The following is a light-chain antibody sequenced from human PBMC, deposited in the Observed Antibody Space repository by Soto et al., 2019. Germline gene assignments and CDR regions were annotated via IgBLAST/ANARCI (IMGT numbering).Light chain of an antibody. CDR2: KNN. V-gene: IGLV1-47*01. CDR1: SSNIGSNY. CDR3: AAWDDSLSGYV. J-gene: IGLJ1*01. Sequence: QSVLTQPPSASGTPGQRVTISCSGSSSNIGSNYVYWYQQLPGTAPQLLIYKNNQRPSGVPDRFTGSKSGTSASLAISGLRSEDEADYYCAAWDDSLSGYVFGTGTKLTVL.